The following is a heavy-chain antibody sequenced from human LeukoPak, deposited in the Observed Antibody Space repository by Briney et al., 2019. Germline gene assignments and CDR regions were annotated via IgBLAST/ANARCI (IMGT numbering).Heavy chain of an antibody. J-gene: IGHJ6*03. CDR2: IYYSGST. CDR1: GGSISSSSYY. CDR3: ARHSIAAAGPPGAYYMDV. D-gene: IGHD6-13*01. V-gene: IGHV4-39*01. Sequence: SETLSLTCTVSGGSISSSSYYWGWIRQPPGKGLEWIGSIYYSGSTYYNPSLKSRVTISVDTSKNQFSLKLSSVTAADTAVYYCARHSIAAAGPPGAYYMDVWGKGTTVTVSS.